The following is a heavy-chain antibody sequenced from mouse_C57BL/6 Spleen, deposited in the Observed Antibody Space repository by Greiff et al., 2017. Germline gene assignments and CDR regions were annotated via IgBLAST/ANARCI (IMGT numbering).Heavy chain of an antibody. V-gene: IGHV1-15*01. D-gene: IGHD1-1*01. CDR2: IDPETGGT. CDR3: TRYGSSYRRYFDV. CDR1: GYTFTDYE. J-gene: IGHJ1*03. Sequence: VQLQQSGAELVRPGASVKLSCKASGYTFTDYEMHWVKQTPVHGLEWIGAIDPETGGTAYNQKFKGKAILPADDTSSTAYMVLRSLTSDDSAVYYCTRYGSSYRRYFDVWGTGTTVTVSS.